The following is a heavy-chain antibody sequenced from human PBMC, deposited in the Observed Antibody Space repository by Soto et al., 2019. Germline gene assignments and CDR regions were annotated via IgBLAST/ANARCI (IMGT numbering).Heavy chain of an antibody. CDR2: IYYSGST. D-gene: IGHD6-6*01. CDR1: GGSISSYY. Sequence: SETLSLTCTVSGGSISSYYWSWIRQPPGKGLEWIGYIYYSGSTNYNPSLKSRVTISVDTSKNQFSLKLSSVTAADTAVYYCARVTSYSSSSLNYYYYGMDVWGQGTTVTVSS. CDR3: ARVTSYSSSSLNYYYYGMDV. J-gene: IGHJ6*02. V-gene: IGHV4-59*01.